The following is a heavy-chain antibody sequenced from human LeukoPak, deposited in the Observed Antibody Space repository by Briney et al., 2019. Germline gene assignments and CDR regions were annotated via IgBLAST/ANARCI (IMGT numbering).Heavy chain of an antibody. V-gene: IGHV4-34*01. Sequence: SETLSLTCAVYGGSFSGYYSSWIRQPPGKGLEWIGEINHSGSTNYNPSLKSRVTISVDTSKNQFSLKLSSVTAADTAVYYCARARGDYGDTFDYWGQGTLVTVSS. J-gene: IGHJ4*02. CDR1: GGSFSGYY. CDR3: ARARGDYGDTFDY. D-gene: IGHD4-17*01. CDR2: INHSGST.